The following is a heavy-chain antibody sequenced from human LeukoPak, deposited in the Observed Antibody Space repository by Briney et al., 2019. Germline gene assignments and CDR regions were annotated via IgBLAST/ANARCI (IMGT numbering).Heavy chain of an antibody. CDR2: ISNRGNTI. CDR1: GFTFTNYE. CDR3: ARGALYGAY. V-gene: IGHV3-48*03. Sequence: PGGSLRLSCAASGFTFTNYEMNWVRQAPGKGLEWVSYISNRGNTIYYADSVKGRFTISRDNAKNSLYLQMNSLRAEDTAVYYCARGALYGAYWGQGTLVTVSS. D-gene: IGHD2/OR15-2a*01. J-gene: IGHJ4*02.